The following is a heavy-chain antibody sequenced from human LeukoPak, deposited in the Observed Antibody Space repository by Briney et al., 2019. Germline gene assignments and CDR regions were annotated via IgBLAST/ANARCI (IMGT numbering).Heavy chain of an antibody. CDR1: GGTSSSSA. V-gene: IGHV1-69*05. J-gene: IGHJ4*02. CDR3: AREGMGDSAHFDY. D-gene: IGHD2-21*02. CDR2: IITIFGTA. Sequence: SVKVSSKAPGGTSSSSAISWVRHAPRQGLGWVGGIITIFGTANYAQTFQGRVTITTDESTSTASMGLSSLRSEDTAVYYCAREGMGDSAHFDYWGQGTLVTVSS.